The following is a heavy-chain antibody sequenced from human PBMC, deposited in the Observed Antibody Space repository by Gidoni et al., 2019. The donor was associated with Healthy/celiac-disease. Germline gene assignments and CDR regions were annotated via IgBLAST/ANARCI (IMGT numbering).Heavy chain of an antibody. J-gene: IGHJ6*02. CDR1: GGYFTGYY. Sequence: QVQLQQWGAGLLKPSETLSLTCAVYGGYFTGYYWSWIRQPPGKGLEWIGEINHSGSTNYNPSLKSRVTISVDTSKNQFSLKLSSVTAADTAVYYCARSTRLTSYYYYGMDVWGQGTTVTVSS. CDR2: INHSGST. CDR3: ARSTRLTSYYYYGMDV. D-gene: IGHD3-9*01. V-gene: IGHV4-34*01.